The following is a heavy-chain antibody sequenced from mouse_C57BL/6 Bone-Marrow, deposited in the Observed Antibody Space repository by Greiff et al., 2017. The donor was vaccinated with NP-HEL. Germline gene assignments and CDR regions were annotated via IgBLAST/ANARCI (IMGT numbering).Heavy chain of an antibody. CDR1: GYAFSSSW. J-gene: IGHJ2*01. D-gene: IGHD1-1*02. CDR3: ARLGRGGY. V-gene: IGHV1-82*01. Sequence: VQLQQSGPELVKPGASVKISCKASGYAFSSSWMNWVKQRPGKGLEWIGRIYPGDGDTNYNGKFKGEATLTADKSSSTAYMQLSSLTSEDSAVYFRARLGRGGYWGQGTTLTVSS. CDR2: IYPGDGDT.